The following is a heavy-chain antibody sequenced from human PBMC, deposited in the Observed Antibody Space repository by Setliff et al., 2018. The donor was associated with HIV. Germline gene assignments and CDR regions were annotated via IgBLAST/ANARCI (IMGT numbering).Heavy chain of an antibody. D-gene: IGHD1-26*01. J-gene: IGHJ4*02. CDR3: ATSNSWSCRLNY. CDR1: GGSFSGHY. CDR2: MSHGGGA. V-gene: IGHV4-34*01. Sequence: SETLSLTCAVYGGSFSGHYWSWVRQVPGKGLEWIGEMSHGGGANYNPSLKSRVSISVDTSKRQFSLKMTSVTAADTAIYYCATSNSWSCRLNYWGQGTVVTVSS.